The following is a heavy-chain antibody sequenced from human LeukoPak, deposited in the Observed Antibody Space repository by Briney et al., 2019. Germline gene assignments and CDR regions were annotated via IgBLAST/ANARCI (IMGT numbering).Heavy chain of an antibody. CDR1: GFTFSSYG. V-gene: IGHV3-23*01. Sequence: GGTLRLSCAASGFTFSSYGMSWVRQAPGKGLEWVSAISGSGGSTYYADSVKGRFTISRDNSKNTPYLQMNSLRAEDTAVYYCAKRRDGSGSFDYWGQGTLVTVSS. CDR3: AKRRDGSGSFDY. D-gene: IGHD3-10*01. CDR2: ISGSGGST. J-gene: IGHJ4*02.